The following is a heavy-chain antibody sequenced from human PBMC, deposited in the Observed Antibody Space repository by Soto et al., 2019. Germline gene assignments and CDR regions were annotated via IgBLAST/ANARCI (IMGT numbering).Heavy chain of an antibody. CDR3: ARRGYLSSWYYFDY. V-gene: IGHV1-18*01. D-gene: IGHD6-13*01. CDR2: ISAYNGDT. Sequence: ASVKVSCKASSYTFTSYYISWVRQAPGQGLEWMGWISAYNGDTHYAQKFQGRVTMTRDTSTTTAYMELRGLTSDDPAVYFCARRGYLSSWYYFDYWGQGTLVTVSS. CDR1: SYTFTSYY. J-gene: IGHJ4*02.